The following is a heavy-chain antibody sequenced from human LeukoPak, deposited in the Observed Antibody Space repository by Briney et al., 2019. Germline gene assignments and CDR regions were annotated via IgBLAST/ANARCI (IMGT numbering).Heavy chain of an antibody. CDR2: IRYDGNKK. Sequence: HTGGSLRLSCAGSGFIFSNYGMHWVRQAPAKGLEWVAFIRYDGNKKYYADSVKGRFTISRDNSKNTLFLQMNSLRPEDTAVYYCAKPIAVATYYYGMDVWGQGTTVTVSS. D-gene: IGHD6-19*01. V-gene: IGHV3-30*02. CDR3: AKPIAVATYYYGMDV. J-gene: IGHJ6*02. CDR1: GFIFSNYG.